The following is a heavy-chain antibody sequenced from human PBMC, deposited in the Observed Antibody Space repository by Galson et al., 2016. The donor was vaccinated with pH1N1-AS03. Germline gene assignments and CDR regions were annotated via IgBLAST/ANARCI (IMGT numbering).Heavy chain of an antibody. Sequence: SVKVSCKASGGTLNNYAVNWVRQAPGQGLERMGGISPIFGSANHAQKFQGRVTITADIFTNTAYMELSGLSSEDTAVHYCARGLTYHFGSGSVFWGQGTLVTVSS. V-gene: IGHV1-69*06. D-gene: IGHD3-10*01. CDR2: ISPIFGSA. CDR3: ARGLTYHFGSGSVF. CDR1: GGTLNNYA. J-gene: IGHJ4*02.